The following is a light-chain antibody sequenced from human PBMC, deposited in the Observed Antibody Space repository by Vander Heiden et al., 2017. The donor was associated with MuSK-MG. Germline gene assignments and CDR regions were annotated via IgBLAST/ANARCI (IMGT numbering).Light chain of an antibody. CDR2: EGS. J-gene: IGLJ1*01. CDR3: CSYAGSSSYV. V-gene: IGLV2-23*01. CDR1: SSDVGSYNL. Sequence: SALTQPASESGSPGPSITISCTGTSSDVGSYNLVSWYQQHPGKAPKLMIDEGSKRPSGVSNRFSGSKSGNTASLTISGLQAEDEADYYCCSYAGSSSYVFGTGTKVTVL.